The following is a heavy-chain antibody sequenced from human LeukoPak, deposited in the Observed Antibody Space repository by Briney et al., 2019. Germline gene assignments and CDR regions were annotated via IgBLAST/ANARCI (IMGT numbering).Heavy chain of an antibody. CDR2: IYHSGRT. V-gene: IGHV4-30-2*01. CDR3: ARRTYSSGYYYVNF. D-gene: IGHD3-22*01. CDR1: GGSISSGDYS. J-gene: IGHJ4*02. Sequence: SQTLSLTCAVSGGSISSGDYSWSWIRQPPGKDLEWIGYIYHSGRTYHNPSLKSRVTISVDRSKNQFSLKVRSVTAADTAVYYCARRTYSSGYYYVNFWGQGTLVTVSS.